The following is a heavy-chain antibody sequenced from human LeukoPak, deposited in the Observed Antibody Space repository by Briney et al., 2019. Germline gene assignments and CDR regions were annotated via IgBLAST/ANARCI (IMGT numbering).Heavy chain of an antibody. D-gene: IGHD2-15*01. Sequence: SETLSLTCTVSGNSLRNYYWSWIRQTPGKGLKWIGCFYNSGNTKCNPSLKSRVTISVDTSKNQFSLNLSSVTAADTAVYYCARGDCSGTHCPERFDPWGQGTLVTVSS. J-gene: IGHJ5*02. V-gene: IGHV4-59*01. CDR3: ARGDCSGTHCPERFDP. CDR1: GNSLRNYY. CDR2: FYNSGNT.